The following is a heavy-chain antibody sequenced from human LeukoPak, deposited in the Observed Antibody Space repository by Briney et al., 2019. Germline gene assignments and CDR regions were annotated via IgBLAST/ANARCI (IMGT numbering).Heavy chain of an antibody. V-gene: IGHV3-23*01. CDR2: ISGRADST. D-gene: IGHD4-17*01. CDR1: GFVFSNYA. J-gene: IGHJ4*02. CDR3: ARSPLIRESYGDKIVKFDY. Sequence: GGSLRLSCAASGFVFSNYAMSWVRQAPGRGLEWVSTISGRADSTYSADSVRGRFTIHRDNYKNTLSLQMDSLRAEDTAVYYCARSPLIRESYGDKIVKFDYWGQGTLVTVSS.